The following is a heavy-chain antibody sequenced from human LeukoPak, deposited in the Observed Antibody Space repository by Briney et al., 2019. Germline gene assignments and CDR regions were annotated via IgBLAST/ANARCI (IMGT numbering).Heavy chain of an antibody. CDR3: ARGRGSSGWYGGTTSGGYYFDY. V-gene: IGHV4-34*01. Sequence: SETLSLTCAVYGGSFSGYYWSWIRQPPGKGLEWIGEINHSGSTNYNPSLKSRVPISVDTSKNQFSLKLSSVTAADTAVYYCARGRGSSGWYGGTTSGGYYFDYWGQGTLVTVSS. D-gene: IGHD6-19*01. CDR1: GGSFSGYY. CDR2: INHSGST. J-gene: IGHJ4*02.